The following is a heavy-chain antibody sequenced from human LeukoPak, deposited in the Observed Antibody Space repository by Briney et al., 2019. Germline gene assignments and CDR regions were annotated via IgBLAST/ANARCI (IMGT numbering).Heavy chain of an antibody. J-gene: IGHJ3*02. D-gene: IGHD3-3*01. Sequence: PSETLSLTCSVSGGSISSYYWSWIRRPPGKGLAWIGYIYYSGSTNYNPSLKSRVTMSVDTSKNQFSLKLSSVTAADTAVYYCARAYDFWSGYYNAAFDIWGQGTMVTVSS. CDR2: IYYSGST. V-gene: IGHV4-59*01. CDR3: ARAYDFWSGYYNAAFDI. CDR1: GGSISSYY.